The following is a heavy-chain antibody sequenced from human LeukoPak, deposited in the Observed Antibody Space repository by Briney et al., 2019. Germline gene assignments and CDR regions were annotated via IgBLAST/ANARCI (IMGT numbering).Heavy chain of an antibody. CDR2: IYYSGST. CDR1: GGSISNYY. CDR3: ASRGGYSYGYGPNYYYGMDV. D-gene: IGHD5-18*01. J-gene: IGHJ6*02. Sequence: SETLSLTCTVSGGSISNYYWSWIRQPPGKGLEWIGYIYYSGSTNYNPSLKSRVTISVDTSKNQFSLKLSSVTAADTAVYYCASRGGYSYGYGPNYYYGMDVWGQGTTVTVSS. V-gene: IGHV4-59*12.